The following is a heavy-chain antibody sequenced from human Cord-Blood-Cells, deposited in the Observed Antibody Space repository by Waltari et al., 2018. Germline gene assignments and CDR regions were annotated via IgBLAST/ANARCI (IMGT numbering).Heavy chain of an antibody. CDR1: GGSFSGYY. J-gene: IGHJ1*01. Sequence: QVQLQQWGAGLLKPSETLSLTCAVYGGSFSGYYWSWIRQPPGKGLEWIGEINHSGSTNYNPSFKSRVTISVDTSKNQFSLKLSSVTAADTAVYYCARRSGWYHAEYFQHWGQGTLVTVSS. CDR3: ARRSGWYHAEYFQH. CDR2: INHSGST. D-gene: IGHD6-19*01. V-gene: IGHV4-34*01.